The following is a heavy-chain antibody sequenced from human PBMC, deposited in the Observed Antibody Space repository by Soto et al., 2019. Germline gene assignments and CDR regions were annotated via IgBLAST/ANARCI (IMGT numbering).Heavy chain of an antibody. Sequence: ASVKVSCKASGYTFTGYYMHWVRQAPGKGLEWMGWINPNSGGTNYAQKFQGRVTMTRDTSISTAYMELSRLRSDYTAVYYCARTPAAIGGWFDPWGQGTLVTVSS. J-gene: IGHJ5*02. CDR2: INPNSGGT. CDR3: ARTPAAIGGWFDP. CDR1: GYTFTGYY. D-gene: IGHD2-2*02. V-gene: IGHV1-2*02.